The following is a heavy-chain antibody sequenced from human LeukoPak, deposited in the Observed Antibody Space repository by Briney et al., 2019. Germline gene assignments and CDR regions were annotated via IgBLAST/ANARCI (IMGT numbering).Heavy chain of an antibody. J-gene: IGHJ6*02. V-gene: IGHV3-48*01. CDR1: GFTFSNYN. CDR3: ARDVYYAMDV. CDR2: ISSSDSTI. Sequence: GGSLRLSCAASGFTFSNYNMNWVRQAPGKGLEWISYISSSDSTIYYADSVKGRFTISRDNAENSLYLQMNSLRAEDTAVYYCARDVYYAMDVWGQGTTVTVS.